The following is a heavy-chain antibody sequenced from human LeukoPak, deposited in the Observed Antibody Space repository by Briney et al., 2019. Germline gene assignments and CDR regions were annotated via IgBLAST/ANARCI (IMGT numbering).Heavy chain of an antibody. J-gene: IGHJ6*04. CDR2: ISSSGSTI. D-gene: IGHD3-10*02. CDR3: AELGITMIGGV. CDR1: GFSFSDYE. V-gene: IGHV3-48*03. Sequence: PGGSLRLSCAASGFSFSDYEMNWVRQAPGKGLEWVSYISSSGSTIYYADSVKGRFTISRDNAKNSLYLQMNSLRAEDTAVYYCAELGITMIGGVWGKGTTVTISS.